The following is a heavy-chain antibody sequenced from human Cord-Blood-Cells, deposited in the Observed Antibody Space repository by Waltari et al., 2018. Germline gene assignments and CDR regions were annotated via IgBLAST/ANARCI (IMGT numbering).Heavy chain of an antibody. V-gene: IGHV4-31*03. D-gene: IGHD6-13*01. CDR3: ARVIAAAGQGWFDP. CDR1: GGSIRSGGYS. J-gene: IGHJ5*02. Sequence: QVQLQESGPGLVKPSQTLSLTCTVSGGSIRSGGYSWSWTRQHPGKGLEWIGYIYYSGSTYYNPSLKSRVTISVDTSKNQFSLKLSSVTAADTAVYYCARVIAAAGQGWFDPWGQGTLVTVSS. CDR2: IYYSGST.